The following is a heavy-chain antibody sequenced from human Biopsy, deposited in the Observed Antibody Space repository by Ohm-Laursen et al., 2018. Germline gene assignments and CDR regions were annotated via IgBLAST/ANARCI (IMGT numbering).Heavy chain of an antibody. V-gene: IGHV4-59*01. CDR2: VYYTGST. CDR3: ARDRGYFSDRTVPGYFDL. Sequence: TLSLTCTVSGDSISSYYWIWIRQPPGKGLQWIGYVYYTGSTDSNPSLQSRVTISVGTSKNHFSLRLRSVTPADTAIYYCARDRGYFSDRTVPGYFDLWGRGTLVTVSS. D-gene: IGHD3-22*01. J-gene: IGHJ2*01. CDR1: GDSISSYY.